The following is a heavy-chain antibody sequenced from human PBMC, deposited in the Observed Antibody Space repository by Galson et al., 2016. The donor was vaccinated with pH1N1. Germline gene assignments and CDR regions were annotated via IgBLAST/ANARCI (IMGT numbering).Heavy chain of an antibody. Sequence: SLRLSCAASGFSFSDYWISWVRQAPGKGLEWVANIKQDGSEIYYADSVKGRCTISRDNAKNSVSLQMNSLRVEDTGVYYCVRAIGGAASYWGQGTLVTVSS. J-gene: IGHJ4*02. CDR2: IKQDGSEI. CDR1: GFSFSDYW. CDR3: VRAIGGAASY. D-gene: IGHD6-13*01. V-gene: IGHV3-7*01.